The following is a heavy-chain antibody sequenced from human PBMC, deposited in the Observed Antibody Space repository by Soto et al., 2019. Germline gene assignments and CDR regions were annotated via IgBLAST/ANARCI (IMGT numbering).Heavy chain of an antibody. D-gene: IGHD3-10*01. Sequence: QVQLVQSGAEVKKPGASVKVSCKASGYTFTDYYMYWVRQAPGQGLEWMGGINPNSGGTIYAQKFQGRVTMTRDTSISTAYMELSGLRSDDTAVYYCARAPIGGGAPYYFDYWGQGTLVTVSS. CDR3: ARAPIGGGAPYYFDY. V-gene: IGHV1-2*02. J-gene: IGHJ4*02. CDR2: INPNSGGT. CDR1: GYTFTDYY.